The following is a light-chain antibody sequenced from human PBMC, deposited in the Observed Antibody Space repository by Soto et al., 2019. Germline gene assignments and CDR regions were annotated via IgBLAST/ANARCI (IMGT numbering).Light chain of an antibody. CDR1: SSDVGSYTR. J-gene: IGLJ1*01. Sequence: QSALTQPPSVSGSPGPSVTISCTGTSSDVGSYTRLSXXQQPPGTAPKLIMYAVNTRPSGVPDRLAGAKSGSTASLTISGRQAEDEADYYCSSYTSSRTLRYVFGTGTKVTVL. V-gene: IGLV2-18*02. CDR2: AVN. CDR3: SSYTSSRTLRYV.